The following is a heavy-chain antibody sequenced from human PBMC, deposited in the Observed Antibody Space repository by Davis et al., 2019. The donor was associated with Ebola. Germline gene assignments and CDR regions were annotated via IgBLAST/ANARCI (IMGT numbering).Heavy chain of an antibody. J-gene: IGHJ4*02. CDR1: GGSISSSSYY. V-gene: IGHV4-39*07. D-gene: IGHD6-13*01. CDR2: INHSGST. Sequence: SETLSLTCTVSGGSISSSSYYWGWIRQPPGKGLEWIGEINHSGSTNYNPSLKSRVTISVDTSKNQFSLKLSSVTAADTAVYYCARAYSSSSLFYWGQGTLVTVSS. CDR3: ARAYSSSSLFY.